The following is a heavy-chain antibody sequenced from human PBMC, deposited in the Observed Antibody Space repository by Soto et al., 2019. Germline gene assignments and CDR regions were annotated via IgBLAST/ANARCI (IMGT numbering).Heavy chain of an antibody. V-gene: IGHV3-7*03. CDR1: GFTFNKYW. D-gene: IGHD3-16*01. Sequence: LRLSCAASGFTFNKYWMSWVRQARGKGLEWVANIKEDGDQTYYVDSVKGRFTISRDNAKNSLYLQMNTLRAEDTAVYFCARVKRSSTYSDFDSWGPGTLVTVSS. CDR3: ARVKRSSTYSDFDS. CDR2: IKEDGDQT. J-gene: IGHJ4*02.